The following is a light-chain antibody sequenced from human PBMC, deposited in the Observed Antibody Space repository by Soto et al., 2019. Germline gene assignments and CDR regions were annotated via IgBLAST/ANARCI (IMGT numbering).Light chain of an antibody. J-gene: IGKJ4*01. CDR1: QSISSW. CDR2: DAS. Sequence: IPLTQSPSTLSASVGDIVTITCRASQSISSWLAWYQQKPGKAPKLLIYDASSLESGVPSRFSGSGSGTEFTLTISSLQPDDFATYYCQQYNIYSLTFGGGTKVDIK. CDR3: QQYNIYSLT. V-gene: IGKV1-5*01.